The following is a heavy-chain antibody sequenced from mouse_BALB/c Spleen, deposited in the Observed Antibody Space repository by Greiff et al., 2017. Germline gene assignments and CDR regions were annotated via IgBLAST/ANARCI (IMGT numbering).Heavy chain of an antibody. Sequence: QVQLQQSGAELVRPGVSVKISCKGSGYTFTDYAMHWVKQSHAKSLEWIGVISTYYGDASYNQKFKGKATMTVDKSSSTAYMELARLTSEDSAIYYCARGGNYGAYWGQGTLVTVSA. CDR1: GYTFTDYA. CDR3: ARGGNYGAY. V-gene: IGHV1S137*01. D-gene: IGHD2-1*01. CDR2: ISTYYGDA. J-gene: IGHJ3*01.